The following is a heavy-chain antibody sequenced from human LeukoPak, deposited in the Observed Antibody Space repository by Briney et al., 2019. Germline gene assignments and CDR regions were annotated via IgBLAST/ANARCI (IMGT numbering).Heavy chain of an antibody. Sequence: GGSLRLSCAASGFTFSSYGMHWVRQAPGKGLEWVAVISYDGSNKYYVDSVKGRFTISRDNSKNTLYLQMNSLRAEDTAVYYCAKLVSGSAPPTDYWGQGTLVTVSS. CDR2: ISYDGSNK. J-gene: IGHJ4*02. D-gene: IGHD6-6*01. V-gene: IGHV3-30*18. CDR1: GFTFSSYG. CDR3: AKLVSGSAPPTDY.